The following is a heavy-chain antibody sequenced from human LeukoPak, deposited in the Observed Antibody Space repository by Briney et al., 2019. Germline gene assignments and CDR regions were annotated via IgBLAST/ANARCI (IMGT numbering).Heavy chain of an antibody. Sequence: GGSLRLSCAASGFTFSSNDMHWVRQATGKGLEWVSGIGTVGDTYYAGSVKGRFTISRENAKNSLCLQMNSLRAGDTAVYYCARGGGIGFDYWGQGTLVTVSS. CDR1: GFTFSSND. D-gene: IGHD3-16*01. V-gene: IGHV3-13*01. CDR3: ARGGGIGFDY. CDR2: IGTVGDT. J-gene: IGHJ4*02.